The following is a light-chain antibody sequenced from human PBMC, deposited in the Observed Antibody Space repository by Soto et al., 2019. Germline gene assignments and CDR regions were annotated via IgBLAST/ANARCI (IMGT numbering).Light chain of an antibody. Sequence: EIVLTQFPATLSLSPGERATLSCRASQSVSSYLAWYQQKLGQAPRLLIYGVSNRATGIPARFSGSGSGTDFTLTISSLEPEDFAVYYCQQRSDWPLTFGRGTKVDIK. CDR3: QQRSDWPLT. J-gene: IGKJ4*01. V-gene: IGKV3-11*01. CDR1: QSVSSY. CDR2: GVS.